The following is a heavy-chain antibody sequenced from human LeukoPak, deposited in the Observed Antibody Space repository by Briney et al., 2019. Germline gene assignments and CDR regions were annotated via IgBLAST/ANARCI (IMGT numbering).Heavy chain of an antibody. Sequence: GGSLRLSCAASGFTFSSYAMSWVRQAPGKGLEWVSAISGSGGSTYYADSVKGRFTISRDSSKNTLYLQMNSLRAEDTAVYSCARDLGYSRGPWGYWGQGTLVTVSS. J-gene: IGHJ4*02. D-gene: IGHD6-19*01. CDR2: ISGSGGST. V-gene: IGHV3-23*01. CDR1: GFTFSSYA. CDR3: ARDLGYSRGPWGY.